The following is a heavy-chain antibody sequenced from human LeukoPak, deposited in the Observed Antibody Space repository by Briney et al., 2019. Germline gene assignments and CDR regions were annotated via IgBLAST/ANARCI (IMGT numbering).Heavy chain of an antibody. CDR2: ITGSGGTT. V-gene: IGHV3-23*01. CDR3: ASRGGIDY. Sequence: GGSLRLSWAASGFAFSNYGMNWVRQAPGKGREWVSGITGSGGTTYYADSVEGRFTISRDNSKNSPYLKMNSLRAEDTAVYYCASRGGIDYWGQGTLVTVSS. J-gene: IGHJ4*02. CDR1: GFAFSNYG.